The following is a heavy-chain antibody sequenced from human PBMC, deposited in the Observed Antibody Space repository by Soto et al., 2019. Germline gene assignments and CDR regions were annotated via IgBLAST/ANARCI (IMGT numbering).Heavy chain of an antibody. Sequence: GGSLRLSCAASGFTFSSYAMSWVRQAPGKGLEWVSAISGSGGSTYYADSVKGRFTISRDNSKNTLYLQMNSLRAEDTAVYYCAKDPTKYGSGGTDWFDPWGQGTLVTVSS. J-gene: IGHJ5*02. CDR3: AKDPTKYGSGGTDWFDP. V-gene: IGHV3-23*01. D-gene: IGHD3-10*01. CDR1: GFTFSSYA. CDR2: ISGSGGST.